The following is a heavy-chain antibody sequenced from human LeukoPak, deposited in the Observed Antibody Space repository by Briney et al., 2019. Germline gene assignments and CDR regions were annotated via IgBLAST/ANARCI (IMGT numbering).Heavy chain of an antibody. V-gene: IGHV4-30-4*07. D-gene: IGHD3-3*01. J-gene: IGHJ4*02. CDR3: ARVDRYDFYFDY. Sequence: SETLSLTCIVSGGSISSGGYSWSWIRQPPGTGLGWIGYISYSGNTYYNPSLKSRVTISVDTSKNQFSLKLSSVTAADTAVYYCARVDRYDFYFDYWGQGTLVTVSS. CDR1: GGSISSGGYS. CDR2: ISYSGNT.